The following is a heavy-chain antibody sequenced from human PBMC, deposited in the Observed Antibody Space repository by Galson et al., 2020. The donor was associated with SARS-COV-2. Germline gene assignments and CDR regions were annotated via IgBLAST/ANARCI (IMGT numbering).Heavy chain of an antibody. D-gene: IGHD3-9*01. CDR2: ISAYTGDT. V-gene: IGHV1-18*01. J-gene: IGHJ1*01. CDR1: GYSFTTYG. Sequence: SVKVSCKSSGYSFTTYGICWVRQAPGEGLEWMGWISAYTGDTHYAQNLQGRATFTRDTSTTTAYMELRRLRSDDTAIYYCVRESDWSGKIDFHHWGQGTLVTVSS. CDR3: VRESDWSGKIDFHH.